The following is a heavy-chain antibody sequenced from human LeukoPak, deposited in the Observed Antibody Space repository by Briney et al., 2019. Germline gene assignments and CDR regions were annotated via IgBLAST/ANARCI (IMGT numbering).Heavy chain of an antibody. V-gene: IGHV3-48*01. J-gene: IGHJ5*02. D-gene: IGHD6-13*01. Sequence: GGSLRLSCAASGFTFSTYSMNWVRQAPGKGLEWVSYISSSSSTIYYADSMKGRFTISRDNAKQSLYLQMNSLRGEDTAVYYCAREDYTSSWYGNWFDPWGQGTLVTVSS. CDR3: AREDYTSSWYGNWFDP. CDR2: ISSSSSTI. CDR1: GFTFSTYS.